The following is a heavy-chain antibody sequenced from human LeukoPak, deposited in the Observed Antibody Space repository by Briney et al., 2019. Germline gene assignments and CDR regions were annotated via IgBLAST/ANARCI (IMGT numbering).Heavy chain of an antibody. D-gene: IGHD1-7*01. V-gene: IGHV3-23*01. Sequence: GGSLRLSCAASGFTFSSYAMSSVRQAPGKGLEWVSVISTGGGTTYYADSVKGRFTISRDNSKNTLYLQMNSLRAEDTAVYYCARWVSGNWNCFDYWGQGTLVTVSS. CDR3: ARWVSGNWNCFDY. CDR2: ISTGGGTT. J-gene: IGHJ4*02. CDR1: GFTFSSYA.